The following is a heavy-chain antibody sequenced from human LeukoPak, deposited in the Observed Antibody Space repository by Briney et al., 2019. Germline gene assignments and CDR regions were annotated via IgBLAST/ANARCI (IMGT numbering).Heavy chain of an antibody. CDR1: GFTFGDYA. CDR3: TRDRLVVVAAFYYYYYGMDV. J-gene: IGHJ6*02. CDR2: IRSKAYGGTT. Sequence: GGSLRLSCTASGFTFGDYAMSWVRQAPGKGLEWVGFIRSKAYGGTTEYAASVKGRFTIPRDDSKSIAYLQMNSLKTEDTAVYYCTRDRLVVVAAFYYYYYGMDVWGQGTTVTVSS. D-gene: IGHD2-15*01. V-gene: IGHV3-49*04.